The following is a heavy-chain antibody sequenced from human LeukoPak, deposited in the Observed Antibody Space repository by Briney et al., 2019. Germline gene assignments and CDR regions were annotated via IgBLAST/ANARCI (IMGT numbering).Heavy chain of an antibody. CDR1: GYSFTSYW. D-gene: IGHD3-22*01. V-gene: IGHV5-51*01. CDR3: ARMCDSSGYLSDDY. J-gene: IGHJ4*02. CDR2: IYPGDSDT. Sequence: RGESMKIFCKGSGYSFTSYWIGWVRQMPGKGLEWMGIIYPGDSDTRYSPSFQGQVTISADKSISTAYLQWSSLKASDTAMYYCARMCDSSGYLSDDYWGQGTLVTVSS.